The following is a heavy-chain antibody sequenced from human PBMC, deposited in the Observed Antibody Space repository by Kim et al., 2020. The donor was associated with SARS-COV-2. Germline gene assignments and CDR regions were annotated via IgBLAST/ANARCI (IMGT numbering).Heavy chain of an antibody. Sequence: ASVKVSCKASGYTFTGYYMHWVRQAPGQGLEWMGWINPNSGGTNYAQKFQGRVTMTRDTSISTAYMELSRLRSDDTAVYYCARGHMVRGWYYYYGMDVWGQGTTVTVSS. J-gene: IGHJ6*02. D-gene: IGHD3-10*01. CDR2: INPNSGGT. CDR3: ARGHMVRGWYYYYGMDV. V-gene: IGHV1-2*02. CDR1: GYTFTGYY.